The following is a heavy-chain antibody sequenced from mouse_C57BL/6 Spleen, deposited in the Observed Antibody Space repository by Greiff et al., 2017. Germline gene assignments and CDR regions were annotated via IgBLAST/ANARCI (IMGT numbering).Heavy chain of an antibody. J-gene: IGHJ4*01. CDR2: IYPGDGDT. D-gene: IGHD1-1*01. CDR1: GYAFSSYW. V-gene: IGHV1-80*01. Sequence: QVQLQQSGAELVKPGASVKISCKASGYAFSSYWMNWVKQRPGKGLEWIGQIYPGDGDTNYNGKFKGKATLTADKSSSTAYMQLSSLTSEDSAVYFGAITSEGHYYAMDYWGQGTSVTVSS. CDR3: AITSEGHYYAMDY.